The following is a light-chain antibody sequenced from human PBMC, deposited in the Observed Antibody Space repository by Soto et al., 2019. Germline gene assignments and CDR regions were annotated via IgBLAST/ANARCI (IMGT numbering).Light chain of an antibody. J-gene: IGKJ2*01. Sequence: EIVLTQSPATLSLSPGERATLSCRASQSVSSYLAWYQQKPGQAPRLLIYDASNRATGIPARFSGSGSGTDFTLTISSREREDFAVYYCQQRSNWPLSYTFGQGTKLEIK. CDR1: QSVSSY. CDR3: QQRSNWPLSYT. V-gene: IGKV3-11*01. CDR2: DAS.